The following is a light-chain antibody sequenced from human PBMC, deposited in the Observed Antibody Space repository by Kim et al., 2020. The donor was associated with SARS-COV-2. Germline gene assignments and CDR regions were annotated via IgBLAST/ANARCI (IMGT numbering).Light chain of an antibody. J-gene: IGLJ1*01. V-gene: IGLV2-8*01. CDR1: NRDFGGFNF. CDR2: EVI. Sequence: CCDTNRDFGGFNFVSCNQQLPVKAPKLISNEVIEGPSWVPDLFSGSNSGNTASLTVSGLQAEDEADYYSTTHGGYNYVFGTGTKVTVL. CDR3: TTHGGYNYV.